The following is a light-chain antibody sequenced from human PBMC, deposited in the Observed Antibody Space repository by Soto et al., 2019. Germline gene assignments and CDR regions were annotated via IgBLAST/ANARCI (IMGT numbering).Light chain of an antibody. Sequence: DIQMTQSPSSLSASIGDRVTITCRASQNINSHLNWYQQKPGKAPKVVIYAASRLQRGVPSRFSGSGSGTEFTLTISSLEPEDFATYYCQQSHITTLFTFGKGTKLEIK. V-gene: IGKV1-39*01. CDR1: QNINSH. CDR3: QQSHITTLFT. J-gene: IGKJ2*01. CDR2: AAS.